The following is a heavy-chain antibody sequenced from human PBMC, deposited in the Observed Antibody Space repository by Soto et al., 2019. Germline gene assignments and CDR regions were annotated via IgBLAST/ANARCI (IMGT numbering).Heavy chain of an antibody. Sequence: EVQLLESGGGLVQPGGSLRLFCAASGFTFSSYAMSWVRQAPGKGLEWVSVISGSGGSTYYAESVKGRFAISRDNSKNTRYLQVNSLRVEDTAVFYCAKGRGPGSPDYYDMDVWGQGTTVTVSS. CDR3: AKGRGPGSPDYYDMDV. CDR2: ISGSGGST. V-gene: IGHV3-23*01. J-gene: IGHJ6*02. D-gene: IGHD2-15*01. CDR1: GFTFSSYA.